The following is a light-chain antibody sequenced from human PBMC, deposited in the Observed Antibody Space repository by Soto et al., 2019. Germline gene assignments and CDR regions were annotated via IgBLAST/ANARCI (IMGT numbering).Light chain of an antibody. CDR2: TNT. CDR3: AAWDDSLNGHAV. Sequence: QSVLTQPPSASGTPGQRVTISCSGSSSNIGSNTVNWYQQLPGTAPKLLIYTNTQRPSGVPDRFSGSKSGTSASLAISGLQSEDEADYYCAAWDDSLNGHAVFGGGTQLTVL. V-gene: IGLV1-44*01. CDR1: SSNIGSNT. J-gene: IGLJ7*01.